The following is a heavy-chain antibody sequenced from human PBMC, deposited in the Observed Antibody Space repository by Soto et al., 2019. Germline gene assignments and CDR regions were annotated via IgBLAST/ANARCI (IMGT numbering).Heavy chain of an antibody. D-gene: IGHD3-3*01. J-gene: IGHJ5*02. V-gene: IGHV1-8*01. CDR1: GYTFTSYD. CDR2: MSPNSGNT. CDR3: ARGSPPTPVFSYDFWSGYYTISWFDP. Sequence: ASVKVSCKASGYTFTSYDINWVRQATGQGLEWMGWMSPNSGNTGYAQKFQGRVTMTRNTSISTAYMELSSLRSEDTAVYYCARGSPPTPVFSYDFWSGYYTISWFDPWGQGTLVTVSS.